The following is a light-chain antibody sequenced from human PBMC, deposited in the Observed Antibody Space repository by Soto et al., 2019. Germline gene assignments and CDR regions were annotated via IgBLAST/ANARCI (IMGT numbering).Light chain of an antibody. V-gene: IGLV1-51*01. CDR3: ATWDGSLTGEV. Sequence: QSVLTQSPSVSAAPGQKDTLSCSGSSSNIGNNYVSWYQQLPGTAPKLLIYDNNKRPSGIPDRFSGSKSGTSGTLEITGLQTGDEADYYCATWDGSLTGEVFGGGTKVTVL. J-gene: IGLJ2*01. CDR1: SSNIGNNY. CDR2: DNN.